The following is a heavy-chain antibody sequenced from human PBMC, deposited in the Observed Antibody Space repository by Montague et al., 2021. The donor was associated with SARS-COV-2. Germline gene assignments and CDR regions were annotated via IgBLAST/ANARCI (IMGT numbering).Heavy chain of an antibody. Sequence: SETLSLTCTVSGGSISGYYWSWFRQSAGKGLEWIGRIYGSGSTSYNPSLKSRVTMSVDTSKNQFSLKLSSVTAADTAVYYCVRDQGRSNWNYPDYWGQGTLVTVSS. CDR3: VRDQGRSNWNYPDY. CDR2: IYGSGST. CDR1: GGSISGYY. D-gene: IGHD1-20*01. J-gene: IGHJ4*02. V-gene: IGHV4-4*07.